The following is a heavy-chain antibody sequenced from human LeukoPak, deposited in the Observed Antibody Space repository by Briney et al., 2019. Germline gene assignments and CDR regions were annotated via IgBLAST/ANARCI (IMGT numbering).Heavy chain of an antibody. D-gene: IGHD6-6*01. Sequence: GGSLRLSCAASGFILSDYYMSWFRRAPGKGLEWVSYISSGGNIKNYADSVKGRFTISRDDAKISLYLQMNSLIAEDTAMYYCAREGSARTLFDYWGQGILVTVSS. CDR1: GFILSDYY. V-gene: IGHV3-11*04. CDR2: ISSGGNIK. CDR3: AREGSARTLFDY. J-gene: IGHJ4*02.